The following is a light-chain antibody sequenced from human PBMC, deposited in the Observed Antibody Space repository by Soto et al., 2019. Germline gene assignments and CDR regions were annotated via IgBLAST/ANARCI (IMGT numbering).Light chain of an antibody. CDR3: QQFGSSPGFT. CDR2: GAS. CDR1: QSINSRY. V-gene: IGKV3-20*01. J-gene: IGKJ3*01. Sequence: EIVLTQSPGTLSLSPGERATLSCRASQSINSRYLAWYQQKPGQAPKLLIYGASSRATVISDRFSGSGSGTDFTLTISRLEPEEFAGYYCQQFGSSPGFTFGPGTKVDIK.